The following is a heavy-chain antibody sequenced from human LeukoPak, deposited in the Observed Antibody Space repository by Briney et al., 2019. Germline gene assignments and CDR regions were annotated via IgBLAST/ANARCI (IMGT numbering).Heavy chain of an antibody. CDR3: AARPSDRTGYYYD. D-gene: IGHD3-22*01. CDR1: GFTFSNYG. Sequence: PGGSLRLSCAASGFTFSNYGMSWVRHAPEKGLEWVSAITASGGGTYYADSVKGRFTISRDNSKNTLFLQMISLRADDTAIYYCAARPSDRTGYYYDWGQGTLVTVSS. J-gene: IGHJ4*02. CDR2: ITASGGGT. V-gene: IGHV3-23*01.